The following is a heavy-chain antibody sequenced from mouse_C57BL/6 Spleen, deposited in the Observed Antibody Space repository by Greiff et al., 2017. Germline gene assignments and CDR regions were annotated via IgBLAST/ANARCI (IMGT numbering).Heavy chain of an antibody. Sequence: EVQLVESGGDLVKPGGSLKLSCAASGFTFSSYGMSWVRQTPDKRLEWVATISSGGSYTYYPDSVKGRFTISRDNAKNNLYLQMSHLKSEDTAMYYCARDDYDLYYAMDYWGQGTSVTVSS. J-gene: IGHJ4*01. V-gene: IGHV5-6*01. CDR3: ARDDYDLYYAMDY. CDR1: GFTFSSYG. D-gene: IGHD2-4*01. CDR2: ISSGGSYT.